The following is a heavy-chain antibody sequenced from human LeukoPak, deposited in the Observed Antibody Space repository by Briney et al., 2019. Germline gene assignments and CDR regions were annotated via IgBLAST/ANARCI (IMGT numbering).Heavy chain of an antibody. D-gene: IGHD2-15*01. CDR3: AREKVVLAATHYYGMDV. CDR1: GDRVSTNNAA. V-gene: IGHV6-1*01. CDR2: TYYRSKLYN. Sequence: SQTLSLTCAISGDRVSTNNAAWSWVRQSPSRGLEWLGRTYYRSKLYNYYAGSVKSLIIINPDKSKNKFSLHLNSVTPEDTAVYYCAREKVVLAATHYYGMDVWGQGTTVTVSS. J-gene: IGHJ6*02.